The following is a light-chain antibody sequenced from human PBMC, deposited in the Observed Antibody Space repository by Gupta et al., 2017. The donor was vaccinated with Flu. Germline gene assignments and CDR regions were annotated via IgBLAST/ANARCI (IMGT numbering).Light chain of an antibody. CDR1: QGISSW. V-gene: IGKV1-12*01. J-gene: IGKJ5*01. Sequence: PSSLSASVGDRVTITCRASQGISSWLAWYQQKAGKVPKFLIYAASNLQSGVPSRFSGSGSGTDFTLTISSLQPEDFATYYCQQYNSYPFTFGQGTQLEIK. CDR2: AAS. CDR3: QQYNSYPFT.